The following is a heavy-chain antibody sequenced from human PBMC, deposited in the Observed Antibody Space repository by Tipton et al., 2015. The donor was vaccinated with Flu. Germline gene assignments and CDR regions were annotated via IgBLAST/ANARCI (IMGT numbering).Heavy chain of an antibody. D-gene: IGHD3-10*01. CDR3: ARGLYGSVSYQRRYFDS. V-gene: IGHV4-59*12. CDR1: GGSLRNYY. Sequence: TLSLTCNVSGGSLRNYYWSWIRQPPGKGLDWIGYILYSGSTKYNGSTNYNPSLKSRATISVDTSKNQFSLKLTSVTAADTAVYYCARGLYGSVSYQRRYFDSWGQGTLVTVSS. CDR2: ILYSGSTKYNGST. J-gene: IGHJ4*02.